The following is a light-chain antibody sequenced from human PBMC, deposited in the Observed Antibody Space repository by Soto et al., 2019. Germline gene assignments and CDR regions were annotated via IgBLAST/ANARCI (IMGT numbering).Light chain of an antibody. CDR2: GAS. V-gene: IGKV3-20*01. J-gene: IGKJ1*01. CDR3: QQYGSSPRT. Sequence: EIVLTQSPGTLSLSPWEIATLSCRASQSVSSSFLGWYQQRPGQAPRLLIYGASRRATGIPDRFSGSGSGTDFTLTINRLEPEDFAVYYCQQYGSSPRTFGQGTKVDIK. CDR1: QSVSSSF.